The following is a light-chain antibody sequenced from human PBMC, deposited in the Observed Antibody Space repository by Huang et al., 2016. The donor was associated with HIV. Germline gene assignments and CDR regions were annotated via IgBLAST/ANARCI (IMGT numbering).Light chain of an antibody. V-gene: IGKV3-20*01. CDR3: QQYGSSPLT. J-gene: IGKJ4*01. Sequence: EIVLTQSPGTLSLSPGERATLSCRASQSVSSSYLTWYQQQPGQATRRLIYGASSMATGIPDRFSGSGSGIDFTLTISRLEPEDFAVYYCQQYGSSPLTFGGGTKVEIK. CDR1: QSVSSSY. CDR2: GAS.